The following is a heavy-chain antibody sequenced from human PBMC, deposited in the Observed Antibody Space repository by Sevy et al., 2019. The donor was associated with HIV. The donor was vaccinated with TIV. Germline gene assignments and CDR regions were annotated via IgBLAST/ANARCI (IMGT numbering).Heavy chain of an antibody. Sequence: GGSLRLSCAASGFPFNDHAMHWVRQVPGKGLEWVSGVSWNSRNIGYADSVKGRFTISRVNARHFLYLEMNSLRPEDTALYYFAKDINRGCDGVNCYSYYYYFYGLDVWGQGTTVTVSS. CDR3: AKDINRGCDGVNCYSYYYYFYGLDV. V-gene: IGHV3-9*01. CDR2: VSWNSRNI. CDR1: GFPFNDHA. J-gene: IGHJ6*02. D-gene: IGHD2-21*01.